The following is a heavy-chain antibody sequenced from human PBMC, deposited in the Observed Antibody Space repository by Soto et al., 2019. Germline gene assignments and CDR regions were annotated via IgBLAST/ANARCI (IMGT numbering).Heavy chain of an antibody. CDR1: GGSIYTGGFY. D-gene: IGHD1-26*01. CDR3: ATSLVTSRTRVDY. J-gene: IGHJ4*02. V-gene: IGHV4-31*03. Sequence: QVQLQESGPGLVKPSQTLSLTCTVSGGSIYTGGFYWSWIRQLPGKGLEWLGYIYYTGSTQYTPSLKSRLTISTDTSDNQFSLRLTSVTAADTAVDYCATSLVTSRTRVDYWGQGTLVTVSS. CDR2: IYYTGST.